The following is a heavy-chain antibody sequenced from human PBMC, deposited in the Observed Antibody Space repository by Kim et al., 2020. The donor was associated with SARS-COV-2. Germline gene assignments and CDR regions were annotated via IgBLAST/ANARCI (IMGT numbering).Heavy chain of an antibody. CDR2: ST. D-gene: IGHD6-19*01. V-gene: IGHV1-46*01. J-gene: IGHJ6*02. Sequence: STSYEQKFQGRVTMTRDTSTSTVYMELSSLRSEDTAVYYCARDSSGSDVWGQGTTVTVSS. CDR3: ARDSSGSDV.